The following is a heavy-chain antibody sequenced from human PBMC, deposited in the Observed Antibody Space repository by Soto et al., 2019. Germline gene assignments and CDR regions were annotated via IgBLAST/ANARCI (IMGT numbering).Heavy chain of an antibody. D-gene: IGHD4-17*01. CDR3: ASAHRDYLAEYFQH. CDR1: GFTFSSYW. Sequence: GGSLRLSCAASGFTFSSYWMSWVRQAPGKGLEWVANIKQDGSEKYYVDSVKGRFTISRDNAKNSLYLQMNSLRAEDTAVYYCASAHRDYLAEYFQHWGQGTLVTVSS. CDR2: IKQDGSEK. J-gene: IGHJ1*01. V-gene: IGHV3-7*01.